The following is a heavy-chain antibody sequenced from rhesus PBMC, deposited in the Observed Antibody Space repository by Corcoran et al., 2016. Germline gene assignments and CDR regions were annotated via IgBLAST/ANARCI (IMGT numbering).Heavy chain of an antibody. V-gene: IGHV4S10*01. CDR2: IYGSSTST. J-gene: IGHJ4*01. CDR3: ARGSRYFDY. CDR1: GGSISDSYR. D-gene: IGHD2-39*01. Sequence: QVQLQESGPGVVKPSETLSLTCAVSGGSISDSYRWSWIRQPPGKGLEWIGYIYGSSTSTTSNPSLNSRVTISKDTSKNQFSLKLSSVTAADTAVYYCARGSRYFDYWGQGVLVTVSS.